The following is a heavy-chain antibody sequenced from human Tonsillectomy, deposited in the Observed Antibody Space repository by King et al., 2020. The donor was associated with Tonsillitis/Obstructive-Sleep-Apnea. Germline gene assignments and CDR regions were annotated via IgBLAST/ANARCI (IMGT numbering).Heavy chain of an antibody. V-gene: IGHV4-34*01. J-gene: IGHJ4*02. CDR2: INHSGST. D-gene: IGHD3-16*02. Sequence: VQLPQWGAGLLKPSETLSLTCAVYGESFSGYYWNWIRQPPGKGLEWIGEINHSGSTNYNPSLKSRVTTSVDTSKNQFSLKLSSVTAADTAVYYCARARSSGDYIWGSYRILDYWGQGTLVTVSS. CDR1: GESFSGYY. CDR3: ARARSSGDYIWGSYRILDY.